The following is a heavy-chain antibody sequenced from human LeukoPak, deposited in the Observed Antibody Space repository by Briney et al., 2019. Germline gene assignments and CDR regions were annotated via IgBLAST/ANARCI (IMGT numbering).Heavy chain of an antibody. V-gene: IGHV4-34*01. CDR2: INHSGST. Sequence: PSETLSLTCAVYGGSFSGYYWSWIRQPPGKGLEWIGEINHSGSTNYNPSLKSRVTISVDTSKNQFSLKLSSMTAADTAVYYCARGYLGDYWGQGTLVTVSS. J-gene: IGHJ4*02. CDR3: ARGYLGDY. CDR1: GGSFSGYY. D-gene: IGHD3-16*01.